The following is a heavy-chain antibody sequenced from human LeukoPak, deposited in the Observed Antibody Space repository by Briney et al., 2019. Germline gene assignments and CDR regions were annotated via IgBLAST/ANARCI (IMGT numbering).Heavy chain of an antibody. CDR1: GYTFTSYG. J-gene: IGHJ4*02. CDR2: ISAYNGNT. V-gene: IGHV1-18*01. Sequence: ASVKVSCKASGYTFTSYGISWVRQAPGQGLEWMGWISAYNGNTNYAQKLQGRVTMTTDTSTSTAYMELRSLRSDDTAVYYCARDRVGIAVAGKNIFDYWGQGTLVTVSS. D-gene: IGHD6-19*01. CDR3: ARDRVGIAVAGKNIFDY.